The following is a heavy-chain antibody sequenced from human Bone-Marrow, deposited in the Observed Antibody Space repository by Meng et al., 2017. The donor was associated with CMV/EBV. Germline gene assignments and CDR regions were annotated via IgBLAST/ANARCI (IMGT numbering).Heavy chain of an antibody. V-gene: IGHV4-39*07. CDR1: GGSISSSTSY. CDR2: IYYNGRT. J-gene: IGHJ6*02. D-gene: IGHD4/OR15-4a*01. CDR3: AGARNDYYYYSGMDF. Sequence: SETLSLTCTVSGGSISSSTSYWGWVRQPPGKGLEWIGTIYYNGRTYYNPSLKSRVIISIDTSKNQFSLKVSFVTAADTAVYYCAGARNDYYYYSGMDFWGQGTTVTVSS.